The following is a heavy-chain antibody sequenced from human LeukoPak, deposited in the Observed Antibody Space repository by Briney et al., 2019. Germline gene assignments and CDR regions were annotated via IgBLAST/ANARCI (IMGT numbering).Heavy chain of an antibody. Sequence: TPSETLSLTCAVYGGSFSGYYWSWIRQPPGKGLEWIGEINHSGSTNYNPSLKSRVTISVDTSKNQFSLKLSSVTAADTAVYYCASLGSDDSSGYYLNYWGQGTLVTVSS. J-gene: IGHJ4*02. CDR1: GGSFSGYY. CDR2: INHSGST. V-gene: IGHV4-34*01. CDR3: ASLGSDDSSGYYLNY. D-gene: IGHD3-22*01.